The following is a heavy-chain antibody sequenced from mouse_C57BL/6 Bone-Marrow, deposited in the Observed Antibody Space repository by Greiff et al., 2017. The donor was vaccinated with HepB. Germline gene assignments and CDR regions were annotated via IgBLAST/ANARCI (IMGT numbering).Heavy chain of an antibody. Sequence: QVQLQPGAELVMPGASVKLSCKASGYTFTSYWMHWVKQRPGQGLEWIGEIDPSDSYTNYNQKFKGKSTLTVDKSSSTAYMQLSSLTSEDSAVYYCARSTTVVAKYFDVWGTGTTVTVSS. V-gene: IGHV1-69*01. CDR3: ARSTTVVAKYFDV. J-gene: IGHJ1*03. D-gene: IGHD1-1*01. CDR1: GYTFTSYW. CDR2: IDPSDSYT.